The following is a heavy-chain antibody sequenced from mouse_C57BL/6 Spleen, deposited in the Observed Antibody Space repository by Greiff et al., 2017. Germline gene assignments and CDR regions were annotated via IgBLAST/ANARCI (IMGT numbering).Heavy chain of an antibody. CDR1: GYTFTSYW. Sequence: QVQLQQPGAELVKPGASVKLSCKASGYTFTSYWMHWVKQRPGQGLEWIGMIHPNSGSTNYNEKFKSKATLTVDKSSSTAYMQLSSLTSEDSAVYYCAIVNVLWRGYYFDYWGQGTTLTVSS. CDR3: AIVNVLWRGYYFDY. V-gene: IGHV1-64*01. D-gene: IGHD1-1*02. CDR2: IHPNSGST. J-gene: IGHJ2*01.